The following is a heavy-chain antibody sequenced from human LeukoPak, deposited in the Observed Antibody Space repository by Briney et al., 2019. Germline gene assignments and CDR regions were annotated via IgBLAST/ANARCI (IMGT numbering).Heavy chain of an antibody. CDR3: ARARDSPRRFLENWFDP. V-gene: IGHV1-69*13. CDR2: IIPIFGTA. D-gene: IGHD3-3*01. Sequence: ASVKVSCKASGGTFSSYAISWVRQAPGQGLGWMGGIIPIFGTANYAQKFQGRVTITADESTSTAYMELSSLRSEDTAVYYCARARDSPRRFLENWFDPWGQGTLVTVSS. CDR1: GGTFSSYA. J-gene: IGHJ5*02.